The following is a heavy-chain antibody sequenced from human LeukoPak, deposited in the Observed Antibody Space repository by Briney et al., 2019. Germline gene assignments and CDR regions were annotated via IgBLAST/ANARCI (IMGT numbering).Heavy chain of an antibody. J-gene: IGHJ4*02. CDR3: AREGYYDYVWGSLELFVY. Sequence: GGSLRLSCAASGFTFSSYGMNWVRQAPGKGLEWVSGISGSGGSTYYADSVEGRFTISRDNSKNTLYLQVNSLRAEDTAVYYCAREGYYDYVWGSLELFVYWGQGTLVTVSS. CDR2: ISGSGGST. D-gene: IGHD3-16*01. CDR1: GFTFSSYG. V-gene: IGHV3-23*01.